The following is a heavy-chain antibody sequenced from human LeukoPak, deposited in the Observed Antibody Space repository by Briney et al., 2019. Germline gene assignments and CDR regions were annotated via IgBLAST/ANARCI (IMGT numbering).Heavy chain of an antibody. Sequence: GGSLRLSCAASGFTFSSYAMSWVRQAPGRGLEWVSAISGSGGSTYYADSVKGRFTISRDNSKNTLYLQMNSLRAEDTAVYYCAKDRRAGTTPGAFDIWGQGTMVTVSS. J-gene: IGHJ3*02. CDR1: GFTFSSYA. V-gene: IGHV3-23*01. CDR2: ISGSGGST. CDR3: AKDRRAGTTPGAFDI. D-gene: IGHD1-7*01.